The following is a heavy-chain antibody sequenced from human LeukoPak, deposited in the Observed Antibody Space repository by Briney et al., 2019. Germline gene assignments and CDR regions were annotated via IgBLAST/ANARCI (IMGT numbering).Heavy chain of an antibody. J-gene: IGHJ4*02. CDR3: ARDGTDYYGSSGYYQY. CDR2: ISSSSSYI. D-gene: IGHD3-22*01. CDR1: GFTFSSYS. V-gene: IGHV3-21*01. Sequence: GGSLRLSCAASGFTFSSYSMNWVRQAPGKGLEWVSSISSSSSYIYYADSVKGRFTISRDNAKNSLYLQMNSLRAEDTAVYYCARDGTDYYGSSGYYQYWGQGTLVTVS.